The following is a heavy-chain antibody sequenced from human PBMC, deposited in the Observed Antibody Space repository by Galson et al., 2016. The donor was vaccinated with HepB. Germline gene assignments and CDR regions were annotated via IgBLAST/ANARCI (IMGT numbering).Heavy chain of an antibody. CDR3: ARDRTSRAAVDY. Sequence: SLRLSCAASGFTFSDFYMTWIRQAPGKGLEYVSHISHRGSETTYADSVKGRFTISRDNAKKSLYLQMSSLRAEDTAIYYCARDRTSRAAVDYWGHGTLVTVSS. V-gene: IGHV3-11*06. J-gene: IGHJ4*01. CDR1: GFTFSDFY. D-gene: IGHD6-25*01. CDR2: ISHRGSET.